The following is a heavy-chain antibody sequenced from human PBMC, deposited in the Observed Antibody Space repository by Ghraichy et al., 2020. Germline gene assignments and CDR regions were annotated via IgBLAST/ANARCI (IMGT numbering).Heavy chain of an antibody. Sequence: GSLRLSCAASGFVFDDFGMSWVRQAPGRGLEWVSSINWDGGSTTSADSVKGRFTVSRDNAMRLLYLQMHSLRADDTAFYFCARGSDITASGPLHLWGQGSLVIVSS. J-gene: IGHJ5*02. D-gene: IGHD5-12*01. CDR2: INWDGGST. CDR3: ARGSDITASGPLHL. CDR1: GFVFDDFG. V-gene: IGHV3-20*04.